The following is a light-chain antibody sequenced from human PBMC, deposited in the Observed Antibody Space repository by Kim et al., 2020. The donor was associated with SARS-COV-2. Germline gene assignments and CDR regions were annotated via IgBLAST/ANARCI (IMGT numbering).Light chain of an antibody. CDR2: YVS. CDR1: SRDVGGYIY. CDR3: SSYTTTSTLV. Sequence: GQMIPLSCTGTSRDVGGYIYISWYQQQPGKAPKLLIYYVSHRPSGVSNRFSGSKSGNTASLTISGLQAEDEADYYCSSYTTTSTLVFGGGTQLTVL. V-gene: IGLV2-14*03. J-gene: IGLJ3*02.